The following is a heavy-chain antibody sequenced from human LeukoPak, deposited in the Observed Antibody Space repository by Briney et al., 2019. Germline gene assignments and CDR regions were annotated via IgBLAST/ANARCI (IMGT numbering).Heavy chain of an antibody. CDR1: GFTFSSYW. CDR2: IRQDGSEK. CDR3: ARGTIADRYLFDN. J-gene: IGHJ4*02. Sequence: GGSLRLSCAASGFTFSSYWMSWVRQAPGKGLEWVADIRQDGSEKCYVDSVKGRFTISRDNRKNSLYLQMDSLRAEDTAVYYCARGTIADRYLFDNWGQGTLVTVSS. D-gene: IGHD6-6*01. V-gene: IGHV3-7*01.